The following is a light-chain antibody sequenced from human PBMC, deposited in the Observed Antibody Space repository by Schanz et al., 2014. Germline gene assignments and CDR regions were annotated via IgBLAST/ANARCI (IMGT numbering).Light chain of an antibody. Sequence: EIVLTQSPGTLSLSPGDGATLSCRASQSVYNYLAWYQQRPGQAPRLLIFGASTRATGIADRFTGSASGADFTLTISRLEPEDFAVYYCQQYGRSPGTFGQGTKVEIK. V-gene: IGKV3-20*01. CDR1: QSVYNY. CDR3: QQYGRSPGT. CDR2: GAS. J-gene: IGKJ1*01.